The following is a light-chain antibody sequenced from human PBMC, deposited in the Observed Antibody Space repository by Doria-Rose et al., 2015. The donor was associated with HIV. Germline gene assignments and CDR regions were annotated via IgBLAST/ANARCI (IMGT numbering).Light chain of an antibody. V-gene: IGKV1-8*01. Sequence: AIRMTQSPSSLSASTGDRVTITCRASQDISNYLAWYQQKPGKAPKLLIYAASTLQSGVPSRFSGSGSGTDFTLTISYLQSEDFATYYCQQANSFPLTFGGGTKVEIK. CDR1: QDISNY. J-gene: IGKJ4*01. CDR3: QQANSFPLT. CDR2: AAS.